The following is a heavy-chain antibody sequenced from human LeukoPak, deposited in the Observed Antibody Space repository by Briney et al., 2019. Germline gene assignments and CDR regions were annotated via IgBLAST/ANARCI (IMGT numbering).Heavy chain of an antibody. CDR1: GGSISSSSHY. Sequence: SETLSLTCTVSGGSISSSSHYWGWIRQAPGKGLEWIGSIYHSGSIYYKPSLESRVTVSIDKSKNQFSLDLTSVTAADTAVYYCGRQSYYGSGTYYLFDDWGQGTLVTVSS. V-gene: IGHV4-39*01. J-gene: IGHJ4*02. CDR3: GRQSYYGSGTYYLFDD. D-gene: IGHD3-10*01. CDR2: IYHSGSI.